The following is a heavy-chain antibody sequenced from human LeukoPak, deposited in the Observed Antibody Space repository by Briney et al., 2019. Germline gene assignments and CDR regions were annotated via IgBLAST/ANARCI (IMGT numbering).Heavy chain of an antibody. Sequence: GSLRLSCTDSGFSFSNHYMRWIRQAPGKGLEWVANINEDGSNKWHLGSVKGRFTVSRDNARNSLYLQMNSLRVEDTAVYYCTRVIVAVPGYFDYFDFWGQGVLVTVSS. D-gene: IGHD6-19*01. CDR1: GFSFSNHY. J-gene: IGHJ4*02. CDR2: INEDGSNK. CDR3: TRVIVAVPGYFDYFDF. V-gene: IGHV3-7*01.